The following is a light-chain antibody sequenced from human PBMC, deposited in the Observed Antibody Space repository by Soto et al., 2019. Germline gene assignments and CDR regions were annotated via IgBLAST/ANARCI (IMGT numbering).Light chain of an antibody. CDR1: QSLRSS. Sequence: ETMMTQSPDTLSVSLVERATLSCMASQSLRSSLAWYQQKPGQAPRLLIYDASTRATGIPARFSGSGSGTDFTLTISSLQPEDVATYYCQKYNNAPRTFGQGTKVDIK. V-gene: IGKV3-15*01. CDR3: QKYNNAPRT. J-gene: IGKJ1*01. CDR2: DAS.